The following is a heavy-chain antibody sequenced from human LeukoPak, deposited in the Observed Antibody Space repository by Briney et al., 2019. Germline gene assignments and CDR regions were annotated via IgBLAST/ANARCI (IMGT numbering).Heavy chain of an antibody. CDR3: AREPGFDSSGYLNWFDP. CDR1: GGSISSYY. D-gene: IGHD3-22*01. Sequence: SETLSLTCTVSGGSISSYYWSWIRQPPGKGLEWIACISYSGSTKYSPSLKSRVTISVDTSKNQLSLKLSSVTAADTAVYYCAREPGFDSSGYLNWFDPWGQGTLVTVSS. CDR2: ISYSGST. V-gene: IGHV4-59*01. J-gene: IGHJ5*02.